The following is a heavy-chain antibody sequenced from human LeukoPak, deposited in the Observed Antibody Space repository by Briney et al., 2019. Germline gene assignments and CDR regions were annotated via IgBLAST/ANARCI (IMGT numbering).Heavy chain of an antibody. J-gene: IGHJ6*03. CDR2: IYHSGST. CDR1: GGSISSGGYY. Sequence: SQTLPLTCTVSGGSISSGGYYWSWIRQPPGKGLEWIGYIYHSGSTYYNPSLKSRVTISVDRSKNQFSLKLSSVTAADTAVYYCARGYFYMDVWGTGTTVTVSS. CDR3: ARGYFYMDV. V-gene: IGHV4-30-2*01.